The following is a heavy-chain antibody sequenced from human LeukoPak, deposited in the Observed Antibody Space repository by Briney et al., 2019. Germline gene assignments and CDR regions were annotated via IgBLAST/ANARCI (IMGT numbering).Heavy chain of an antibody. Sequence: ASVKVSCKASGYTFTSYGISWVRQAPGQVLEWMGWISAYNGNTNYAQKLQGRVTMTTDTSTSTAYMELRSLRSDDTAVYYCARARGVTVAGYYYYYMDVWGKGTTVTVSS. D-gene: IGHD6-19*01. J-gene: IGHJ6*03. V-gene: IGHV1-18*01. CDR2: ISAYNGNT. CDR3: ARARGVTVAGYYYYYMDV. CDR1: GYTFTSYG.